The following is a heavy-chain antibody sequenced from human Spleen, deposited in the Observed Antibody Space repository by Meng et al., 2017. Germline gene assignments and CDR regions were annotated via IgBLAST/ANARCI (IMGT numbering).Heavy chain of an antibody. J-gene: IGHJ4*02. CDR1: GYTFTGYS. CDR2: IHPSGNA. CDR3: VKHSSDWSLDS. V-gene: IGHV1-2*02. D-gene: IGHD6-19*01. Sequence: QVQLVQSGAEVKKPGASVKVSCKASGYTFTGYSMHWIRQAPGQGLEWMGWIHPSGNANYAQKFQGRVTMTTDTSTTTAYMELRSLRSDDSALYYCVKHSSDWSLDSWGQGTLVTVSS.